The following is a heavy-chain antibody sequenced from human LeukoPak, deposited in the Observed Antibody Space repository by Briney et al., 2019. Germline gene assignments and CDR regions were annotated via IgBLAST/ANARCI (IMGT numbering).Heavy chain of an antibody. V-gene: IGHV3-33*08. CDR2: IWYDGSNK. D-gene: IGHD2-15*01. CDR1: GFTFSDYY. CDR3: ARGSRFGIVVVVAAGGMDV. J-gene: IGHJ6*02. Sequence: GGSLRLSCAASGFTFSDYYMSWIRQTPGKGLEWVAVIWYDGSNKYYADSVKGRFTISRDNSRNTLYLQMNSLRAEDTAVYYCARGSRFGIVVVVAAGGMDVWGQGTTVTVSS.